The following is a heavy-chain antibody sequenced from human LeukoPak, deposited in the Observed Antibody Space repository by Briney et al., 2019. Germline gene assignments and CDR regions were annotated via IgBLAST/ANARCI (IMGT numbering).Heavy chain of an antibody. CDR3: ARLSSVTYCSGGSCSRGGYDY. V-gene: IGHV4-39*01. J-gene: IGHJ4*02. Sequence: SETLSLTCTVSGGSITSSPYYRGWIRQAPGKALEWIANIYYSGTTAYNPSLKSRVTISVDTPKNQFSLELTSVTAADTAVYYCARLSSVTYCSGGSCSRGGYDYWGQGTLVTVSS. D-gene: IGHD2-15*01. CDR1: GGSITSSPYY. CDR2: IYYSGTT.